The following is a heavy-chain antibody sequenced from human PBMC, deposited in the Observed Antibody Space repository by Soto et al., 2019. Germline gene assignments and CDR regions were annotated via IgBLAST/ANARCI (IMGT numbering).Heavy chain of an antibody. D-gene: IGHD6-19*01. V-gene: IGHV4-39*01. Sequence: SETLSLTCTVSGGSISGSSYYWGWIRQPPVKGLEWIGNINYSGGTYHNPSLKSRVTISVDTSKNQFSLNLSSVTASDTAVYYCAADRTTVAGSSYWGQGTLVTVSS. CDR3: AADRTTVAGSSY. CDR1: GGSISGSSYY. CDR2: INYSGGT. J-gene: IGHJ4*02.